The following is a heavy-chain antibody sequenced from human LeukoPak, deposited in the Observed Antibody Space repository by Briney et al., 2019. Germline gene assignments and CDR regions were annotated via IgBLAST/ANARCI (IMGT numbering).Heavy chain of an antibody. CDR1: GGSISSYY. Sequence: ASETLSLTCTGSGGSISSYYWSWIRQPPGKGLEWIGYIYYSGSTNYNPSLKSRVTISVDTSKNQFSLKLSSVTAADTAVYYCARGYYYYGMDVWGQGTTVTVSS. CDR2: IYYSGST. V-gene: IGHV4-59*01. CDR3: ARGYYYYGMDV. J-gene: IGHJ6*02.